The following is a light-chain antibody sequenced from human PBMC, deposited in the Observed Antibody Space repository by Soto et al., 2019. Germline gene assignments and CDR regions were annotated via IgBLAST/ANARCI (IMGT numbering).Light chain of an antibody. CDR3: MQGSHWPRT. V-gene: IGKV2-30*01. Sequence: DVVMTQSPLSLPVTLGQPASISCRSSQSLVYSDGKTSLHWFQQRPGQSPRRLIYKVFNRDSGVPDRFSGSGSGTDFTLKISRVEAEDVGVYYCMQGSHWPRTFGQGTKVEIK. CDR1: QSLVYSDGKTS. J-gene: IGKJ1*01. CDR2: KVF.